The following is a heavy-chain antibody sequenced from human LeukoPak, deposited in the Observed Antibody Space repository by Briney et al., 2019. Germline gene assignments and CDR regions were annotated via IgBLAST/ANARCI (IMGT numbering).Heavy chain of an antibody. D-gene: IGHD6-13*01. CDR2: INHSGST. V-gene: IGHV4-34*01. CDR3: ARGLMWAAAGFDY. CDR1: GGSFSGYY. J-gene: IGHJ4*02. Sequence: SETLSLICAVYGGSFSGYYWSWIRQPPGKGLEWIGEINHSGSTNYNPSLKRRVTISVDTSKNQFSLKLSSVTAADTAVYYCARGLMWAAAGFDYWGQGILVTVSS.